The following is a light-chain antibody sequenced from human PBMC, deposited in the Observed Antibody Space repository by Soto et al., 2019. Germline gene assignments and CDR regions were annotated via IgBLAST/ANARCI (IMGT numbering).Light chain of an antibody. J-gene: IGKJ1*01. CDR2: WAS. CDR1: QSGLYSSNNKNY. CDR3: QQYYSTPRT. Sequence: DIVMTHSPDALAVSLGERATINCKSSQSGLYSSNNKNYLAWYQQKPGQPPKLLIYWASTRESGVPDRFSGSGSGTDFTLTISSLQAEDVAVYYCQQYYSTPRTFGQGTKVDIK. V-gene: IGKV4-1*01.